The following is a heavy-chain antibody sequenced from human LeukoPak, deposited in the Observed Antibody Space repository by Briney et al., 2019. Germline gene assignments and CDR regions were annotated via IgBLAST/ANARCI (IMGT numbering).Heavy chain of an antibody. Sequence: EASVKVSCKASGYTFTSYGISWVRQAPGQGLEGMGCISAYNGNTNYAQKLQGRVTMTTDTSTSTAYMELRSLRSDDAAVYYCAKDRLRLGEFSDFDYWGQGTLVTVSS. CDR3: AKDRLRLGEFSDFDY. CDR2: ISAYNGNT. CDR1: GYTFTSYG. J-gene: IGHJ4*02. D-gene: IGHD3-16*01. V-gene: IGHV1-18*04.